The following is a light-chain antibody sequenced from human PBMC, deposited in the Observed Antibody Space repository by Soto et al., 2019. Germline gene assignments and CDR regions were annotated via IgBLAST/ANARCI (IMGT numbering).Light chain of an antibody. V-gene: IGKV3-20*01. CDR3: QQYASAPLT. CDR2: DAS. CDR1: QTVAKNY. J-gene: IGKJ4*01. Sequence: EIVLTQSPGTLSLSPGERATLSCRASQTVAKNYLAWYQQQPGQAPRLPIYDASTRATGIPDRFTGSGSATDFTLTINRLEPEDFAVYYCQQYASAPLTFGGGTKVEIK.